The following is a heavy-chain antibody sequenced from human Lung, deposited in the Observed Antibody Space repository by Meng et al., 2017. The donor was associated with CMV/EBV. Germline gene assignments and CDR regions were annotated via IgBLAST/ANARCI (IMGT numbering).Heavy chain of an antibody. CDR2: IGTVGDT. Sequence: ESLKIPCTASGFTFSTYDFHWVRQPTGKGLEWVSSIGTVGDTYSIGSVKGRFIISREDAKNSVYLQMNGLRDGDTGLYYCARARSPTHFDYWGQGALVTVSS. CDR3: ARARSPTHFDY. V-gene: IGHV3-13*01. J-gene: IGHJ4*02. CDR1: GFTFSTYD.